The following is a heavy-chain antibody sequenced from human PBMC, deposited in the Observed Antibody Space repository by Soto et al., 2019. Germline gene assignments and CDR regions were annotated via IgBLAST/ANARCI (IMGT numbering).Heavy chain of an antibody. CDR2: ISGSGGST. D-gene: IGHD2-15*01. CDR1: GFTFSSYA. V-gene: IGHV3-23*01. J-gene: IGHJ4*02. CDR3: AKDKDVSRELTAYFDY. Sequence: LRLSCAASGFTFSSYAMSWVRQAPGKGLEWVSAISGSGGSTYYADSVKGRFTISRDNSKNTLYLQMNSLRAEDTAVYYCAKDKDVSRELTAYFDYWGQGTLVTVSS.